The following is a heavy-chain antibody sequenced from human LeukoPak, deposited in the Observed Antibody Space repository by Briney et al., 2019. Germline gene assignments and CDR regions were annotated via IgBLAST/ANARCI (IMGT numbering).Heavy chain of an antibody. CDR1: GGSISSYY. D-gene: IGHD3-16*02. CDR2: IYYSGST. V-gene: IGHV4-59*01. CDR3: AREVGGDYDYVWGSYRQPQPFDY. J-gene: IGHJ4*02. Sequence: SETLSLTCTVSGGSISSYYWSWIRQPPGKGLEWIGYIYYSGSTNYNPSLKSRVTISVDTSKHQFSLKLRSLTAADTAVYCCAREVGGDYDYVWGSYRQPQPFDYWGQGALVTVSS.